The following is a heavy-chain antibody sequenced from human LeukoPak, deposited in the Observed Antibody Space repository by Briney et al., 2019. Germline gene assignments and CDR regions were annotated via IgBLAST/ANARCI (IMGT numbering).Heavy chain of an antibody. Sequence: GGSLRLSCAASGFTFSSYSMNWVRQAPGKGLEWVSSISSSSSYIYYADSVKGRFTISRENAKNSLYLQMNSLRAEDTAVYYCARCDAVTTYYYYYGMDVWGQGTTVTVSS. J-gene: IGHJ6*02. D-gene: IGHD4-17*01. CDR2: ISSSSSYI. CDR3: ARCDAVTTYYYYYGMDV. CDR1: GFTFSSYS. V-gene: IGHV3-21*01.